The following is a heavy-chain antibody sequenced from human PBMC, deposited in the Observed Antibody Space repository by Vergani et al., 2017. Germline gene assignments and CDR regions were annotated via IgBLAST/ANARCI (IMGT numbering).Heavy chain of an antibody. CDR3: ARETYYYDSSGYYYVDY. V-gene: IGHV3-33*01. CDR2: IWYDGSKK. D-gene: IGHD3-22*01. J-gene: IGHJ4*02. CDR1: GFTFSSYG. Sequence: QVQLVESGGGVVQPGRSLRLSCAASGFTFSSYGMHWVRQAPGKGLEWVAVIWYDGSKKYYADSVKGRFTISRDNSKNTLYLQMNSLRAEDTAVYYCARETYYYDSSGYYYVDYWGQGTLVTVSS.